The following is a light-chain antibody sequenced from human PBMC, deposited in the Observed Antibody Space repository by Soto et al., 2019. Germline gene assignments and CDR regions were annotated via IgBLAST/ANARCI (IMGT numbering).Light chain of an antibody. J-gene: IGLJ1*01. V-gene: IGLV2-14*02. CDR1: SSVVGSYNL. Sequence: QSALTQPCSVTGFPGQSNKISCSGTSSVVGSYNLVSWYQQLPGQAPKLIIYEGGKRHSGFSNRFSDSNSGNTASLTIYGLQADDEADYYCSSYTNSSSCVFGNGTKVTVL. CDR3: SSYTNSSSCV. CDR2: EGG.